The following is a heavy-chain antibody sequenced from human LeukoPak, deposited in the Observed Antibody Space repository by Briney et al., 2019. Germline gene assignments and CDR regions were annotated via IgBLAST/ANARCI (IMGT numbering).Heavy chain of an antibody. CDR1: GFTFSDYA. CDR3: ARVGKYDYDSDGYFVPSPFDN. D-gene: IGHD3-22*01. Sequence: PGGSLRLSCAASGFTFSDYAMHWVRQAPGKGLEWVAVISSDGSNKYYVDSVKGRFTISRDNSKNTLYLQMISLRVEDTAIYFCARVGKYDYDSDGYFVPSPFDNWGHGTLVTVAS. V-gene: IGHV3-30*03. CDR2: ISSDGSNK. J-gene: IGHJ4*01.